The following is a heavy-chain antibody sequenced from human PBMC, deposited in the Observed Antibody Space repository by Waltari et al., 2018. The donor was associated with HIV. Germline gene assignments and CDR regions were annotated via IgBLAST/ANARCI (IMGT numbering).Heavy chain of an antibody. J-gene: IGHJ4*02. CDR3: TSEEDYGSGSHFDY. CDR1: RFTLTSVR. D-gene: IGHD3-10*01. Sequence: EVQLVASGGDLIKPGGCVRLSCAAPRFTLTSVRLSWGRQAPGKGLEWVGRIKTKGDGGATDYAAAVKGRFTISRDDSKNTVYLQMNSLKIEDTAVYYCTSEEDYGSGSHFDYWGQGTLVTVSS. V-gene: IGHV3-15*01. CDR2: IKTKGDGGAT.